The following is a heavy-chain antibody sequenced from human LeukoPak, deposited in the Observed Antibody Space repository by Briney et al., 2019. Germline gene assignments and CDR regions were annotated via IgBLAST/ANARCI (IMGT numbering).Heavy chain of an antibody. CDR2: IYHSGST. CDR3: ARGPETSENWFDP. V-gene: IGHV4-30-2*05. CDR1: GGSISSGGCY. Sequence: SETLSLTCTVSGGSISSGGCYWSWIRQPPGKGLEWIGYIYHSGSTYYNPSLKSRVTISVDTSKNQFSLKLSSVTAADTAVYYCARGPETSENWFDPWGQGTLVTVSS. J-gene: IGHJ5*02. D-gene: IGHD1-14*01.